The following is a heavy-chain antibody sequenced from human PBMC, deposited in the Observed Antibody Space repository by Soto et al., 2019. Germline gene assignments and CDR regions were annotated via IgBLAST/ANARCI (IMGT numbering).Heavy chain of an antibody. Sequence: QVQLQESGPGLVKPSQTLSLTCTVSGGSISSGGYYWSWIRQHPGKGLEWIGYLYYSGSTYYNPSLKCRVTISVDPSTNQFSLKLSSVTAADTAVYYCASGTEVSPSWDVWGQGTTVTVSS. J-gene: IGHJ6*02. CDR3: ASGTEVSPSWDV. V-gene: IGHV4-31*03. D-gene: IGHD1-26*01. CDR1: GGSISSGGYY. CDR2: LYYSGST.